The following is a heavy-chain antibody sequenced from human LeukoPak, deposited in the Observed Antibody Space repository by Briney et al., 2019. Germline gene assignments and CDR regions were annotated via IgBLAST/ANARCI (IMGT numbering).Heavy chain of an antibody. CDR3: ARGLGLQYANNWFDP. Sequence: GGSLRLSCAASGFTFSSYEMNWVRQAPGKGLEWVSYISSSGSTIYYADSVKGRFTISGDNAKNSLYLQMNSLRAEDTAVYYCARGLGLQYANNWFDPWGQGTLVTVSS. D-gene: IGHD2-2*01. J-gene: IGHJ5*02. V-gene: IGHV3-48*03. CDR2: ISSSGSTI. CDR1: GFTFSSYE.